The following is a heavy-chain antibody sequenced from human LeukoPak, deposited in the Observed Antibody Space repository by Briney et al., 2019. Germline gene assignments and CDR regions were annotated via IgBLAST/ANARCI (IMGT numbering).Heavy chain of an antibody. J-gene: IGHJ4*02. V-gene: IGHV4-4*09. CDR2: IYTSGST. CDR3: ARLYCSSTSCHLGVDY. CDR1: GGSISSYY. Sequence: KPSETLSLTCTVSGGSISSYYWSWIRQPPGKGLEWIGYIYTSGSTNYNPSLKSRVTISVDTSKNQFSLKLSSVTAVDTAVYYCARLYCSSTSCHLGVDYWGQGTLVTVSS. D-gene: IGHD2-2*01.